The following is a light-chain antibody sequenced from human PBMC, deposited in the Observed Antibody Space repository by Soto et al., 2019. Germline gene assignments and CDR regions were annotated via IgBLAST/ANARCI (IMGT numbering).Light chain of an antibody. CDR3: QQYGSSLTWT. CDR1: QSFSSY. CDR2: GAS. V-gene: IGKV3-20*01. Sequence: EIVLTQSPATLSLSPGERATLSCRASQSFSSYLAWYQQKPGQAPRLLIYGASSRATGIPDRFSGSGSGTDFTLTISRLEPEDFAVYYCQQYGSSLTWTFGQGTKVDIK. J-gene: IGKJ1*01.